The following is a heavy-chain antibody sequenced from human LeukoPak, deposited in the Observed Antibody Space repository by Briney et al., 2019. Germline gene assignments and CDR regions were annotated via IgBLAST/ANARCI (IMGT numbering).Heavy chain of an antibody. Sequence: PGGSLRLSCAASGFTFSSYAMHWVRQAPGKGLEWVAVISYDGSNKYYADSVKGRFAISRDNSKNTLYLQMNSLRAEDTAVYYCATELSYWGQGTLVIVSS. CDR3: ATELSY. V-gene: IGHV3-30*09. CDR1: GFTFSSYA. J-gene: IGHJ4*02. CDR2: ISYDGSNK.